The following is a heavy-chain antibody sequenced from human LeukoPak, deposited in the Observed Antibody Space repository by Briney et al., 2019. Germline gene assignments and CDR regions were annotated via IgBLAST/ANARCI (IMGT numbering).Heavy chain of an antibody. Sequence: GGSLRLSCAASGFTFSSYGMHWVRQAPGKGLEWVEFIRYDGSNKYYADSVKGRFTISRDNSKNTLYLQMNSLRAEDTAVYYCAKDDIVVVPAALGTYYYYGMDVWGQGTTVTVSS. CDR2: IRYDGSNK. V-gene: IGHV3-30*02. CDR3: AKDDIVVVPAALGTYYYYGMDV. D-gene: IGHD2-2*01. J-gene: IGHJ6*02. CDR1: GFTFSSYG.